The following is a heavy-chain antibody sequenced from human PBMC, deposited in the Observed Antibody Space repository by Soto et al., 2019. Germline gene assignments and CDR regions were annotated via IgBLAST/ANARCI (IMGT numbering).Heavy chain of an antibody. J-gene: IGHJ3*01. CDR2: INHSGST. Sequence: QVQLQQWGAGLLKPSETLSLTCAVYGGTFRGYYWSLVRQPPGKGLEWIGEINHSGSTDYNSSLKSRVTISIDTSKRQFSLNLSSVTAADTAVDYCARGRTYYDFLSGHYTVKNDAFDFWGQGTMGTVSS. CDR3: ARGRTYYDFLSGHYTVKNDAFDF. V-gene: IGHV4-34*01. CDR1: GGTFRGYY. D-gene: IGHD3-3*01.